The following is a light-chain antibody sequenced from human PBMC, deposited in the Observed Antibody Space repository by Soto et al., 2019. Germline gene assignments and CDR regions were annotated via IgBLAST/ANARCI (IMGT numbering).Light chain of an antibody. CDR3: QHYNSYSEA. CDR2: AAS. J-gene: IGKJ1*01. Sequence: DTQMPHFTSSLPASVADRVTITCPASQSISTYLHWYQQKPGKAPNLLIYAASTLQSGVPSRFSGSGSGTDFTLTISSLQPDDFATYYCQHYNSYSEAFGQGTKVDIK. CDR1: QSISTY. V-gene: IGKV1-16*01.